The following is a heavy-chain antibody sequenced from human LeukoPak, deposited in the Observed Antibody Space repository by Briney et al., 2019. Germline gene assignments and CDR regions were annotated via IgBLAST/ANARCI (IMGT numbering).Heavy chain of an antibody. V-gene: IGHV1-8*01. D-gene: IGHD3-22*01. CDR1: GYTFTSYD. Sequence: ASVKVSCKASGYTFTSYDINWVRQATGQGLEWMGWMNPNSGNTGYAQKFQGRVTLTRNTSISTAYMELSSLRSEDTDVYYCARAGRYYYDSSGQYYYYYGMDVWGQGTTVTVSS. J-gene: IGHJ6*02. CDR3: ARAGRYYYDSSGQYYYYYGMDV. CDR2: MNPNSGNT.